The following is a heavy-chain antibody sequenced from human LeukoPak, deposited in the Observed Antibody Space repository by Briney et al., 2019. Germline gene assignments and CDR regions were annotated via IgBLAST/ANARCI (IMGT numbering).Heavy chain of an antibody. J-gene: IGHJ4*02. D-gene: IGHD3-22*01. CDR1: GFTFSGYA. CDR2: ISDNGGRT. V-gene: IGHV3-23*01. CDR3: ATDREGDPSAYYLV. Sequence: GGSLRLSCAASGFTFSGYAMSWVRQAPGKGLEWVSTISDNGGRTYYADSVKGRFTISRDNSKNTLFLQMNSLRAEDSAVYYCATDREGDPSAYYLVGGQGTLIIVSS.